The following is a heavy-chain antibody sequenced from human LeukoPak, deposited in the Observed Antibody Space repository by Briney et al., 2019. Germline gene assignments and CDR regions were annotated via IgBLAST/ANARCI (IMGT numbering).Heavy chain of an antibody. V-gene: IGHV4-39*01. CDR3: ARRARGDYGGAIQP. CDR2: IYYSGST. J-gene: IGHJ4*02. Sequence: PSETLSLTCTVSGGSSSSSSYYWGWIRQPPGKGLEWIGSIYYSGSTYYNPSLKSPVTIPVEKSKNKFSLKLSSVTAADTAVYYCARRARGDYGGAIQPWGQGTLVTVSS. D-gene: IGHD4-17*01. CDR1: GGSSSSSSYY.